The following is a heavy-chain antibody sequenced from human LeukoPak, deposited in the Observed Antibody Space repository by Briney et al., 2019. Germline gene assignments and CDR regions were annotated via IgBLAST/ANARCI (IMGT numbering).Heavy chain of an antibody. CDR2: MNPNSGNT. CDR3: ARVWWELLLYWFDP. J-gene: IGHJ5*02. Sequence: ASVKVSCKASGYTFTSYDINWVRQATGQGLEWMGWMNPNSGNTGYARKFQGRVTMTRNTSISTAYMELSSLRSEDTAVYYCARVWWELLLYWFDPWGQGTLVTVSS. D-gene: IGHD1-26*01. V-gene: IGHV1-8*01. CDR1: GYTFTSYD.